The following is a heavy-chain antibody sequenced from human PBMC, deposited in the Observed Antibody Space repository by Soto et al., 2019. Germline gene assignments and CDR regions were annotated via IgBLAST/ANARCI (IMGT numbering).Heavy chain of an antibody. CDR1: GFTFSNYW. J-gene: IGHJ6*02. Sequence: GGSLRLSCTASGFTFSNYWMTWVRQVPGKGLEWVANIKQDGSEQTYAPSVKGRFTISRDNAKNSLYLQMNSLRDDDAAVYYCLREVYEERQRQYYYFGMDVWGQGTTVTVSS. CDR2: IKQDGSEQ. D-gene: IGHD1-1*01. CDR3: LREVYEERQRQYYYFGMDV. V-gene: IGHV3-7*01.